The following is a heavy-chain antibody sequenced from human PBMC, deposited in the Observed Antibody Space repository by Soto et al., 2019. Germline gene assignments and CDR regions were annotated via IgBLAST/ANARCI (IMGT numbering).Heavy chain of an antibody. CDR1: GFTFSSYG. CDR3: AKEPAMVRGVIIPRETDY. Sequence: PGGSLRLSCAASGFTFSSYGMHWVRQAPGKGLEWVAVISYDGSNKYYADSVKGRFTISRDNSKNTLYLQMNSLRAEDTAVYYFAKEPAMVRGVIIPRETDYWGQGTLVTVSS. CDR2: ISYDGSNK. V-gene: IGHV3-30*18. J-gene: IGHJ4*02. D-gene: IGHD3-10*01.